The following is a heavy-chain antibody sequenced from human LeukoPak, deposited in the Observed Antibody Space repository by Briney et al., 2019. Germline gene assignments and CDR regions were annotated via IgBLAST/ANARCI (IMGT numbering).Heavy chain of an antibody. V-gene: IGHV4-31*03. CDR2: IYNSGST. CDR3: ARTGYCSSTSCYEEYNWFDP. Sequence: SQTLSLTCTVSGGSISSGGYYWSWIRQHPGKGLEWIGYIYNSGSTYYNPSLKSRVTISVDTSKNQFSLKLSSVTAADTAVYYCARTGYCSSTSCYEEYNWFDPWGQGTLVTVSS. CDR1: GGSISSGGYY. J-gene: IGHJ5*02. D-gene: IGHD2-2*01.